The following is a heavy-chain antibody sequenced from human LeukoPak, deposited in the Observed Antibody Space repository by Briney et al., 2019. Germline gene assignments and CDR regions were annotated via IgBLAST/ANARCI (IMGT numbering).Heavy chain of an antibody. V-gene: IGHV3-66*01. CDR1: GFPVSSAF. J-gene: IGHJ4*02. CDR3: ARAVGVVDCGAHSCKPYHFDS. Sequence: GGSLRLSCVASGFPVSSAFMKWVRQAPGKGLEWVSLLASGGNTFFADSVKGRFTLSRDNSENTVYLQMNSLRAENTAVYYCARAVGVVDCGAHSCKPYHFDSWGQGTLVAVSS. D-gene: IGHD2-2*01. CDR2: LASGGNT.